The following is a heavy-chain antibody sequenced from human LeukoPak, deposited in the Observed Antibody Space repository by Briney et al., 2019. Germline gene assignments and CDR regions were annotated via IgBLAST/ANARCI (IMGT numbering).Heavy chain of an antibody. Sequence: SVKVSCKASGGTFSSYAISWVRQAPGQGLEWMGGIIPIFGTANYAQKFQGRVTITADESTSTAYMELSSLRSEDTAVYYCARDESGVSIAAAGNEHYYYYGMDVWGQGTTVTVSS. J-gene: IGHJ6*02. CDR2: IIPIFGTA. CDR1: GGTFSSYA. D-gene: IGHD6-13*01. V-gene: IGHV1-69*13. CDR3: ARDESGVSIAAAGNEHYYYYGMDV.